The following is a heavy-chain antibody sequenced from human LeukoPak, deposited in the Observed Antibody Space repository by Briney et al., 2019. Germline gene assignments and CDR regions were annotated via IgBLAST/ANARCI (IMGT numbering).Heavy chain of an antibody. V-gene: IGHV4-4*09. D-gene: IGHD5-18*01. CDR3: ARAGYSYGTGYYFDY. CDR1: GGSISSYY. CDR2: IYTSGST. Sequence: SETLSLTCTVSGGSISSYYWSWIRQPPGKGLEWIGYIYTSGSTNYNPSLKSRVTISLDTSKNQFSLKLSSVTAADAAVYYCARAGYSYGTGYYFDYWGQGALVTVSS. J-gene: IGHJ4*02.